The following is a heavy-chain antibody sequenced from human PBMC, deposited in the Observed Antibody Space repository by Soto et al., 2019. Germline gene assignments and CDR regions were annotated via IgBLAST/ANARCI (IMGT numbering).Heavy chain of an antibody. Sequence: QITLMESGPTLVKPTQTLTLTCTFSGFSLSTTGVGVTWIRQPPGKALEWLAVIYWDDDRRYSPFLKNRLTITKDTSRNQVVLTMANVDPVDTGTYFCAHKGPGTTSFEFWGQGALVNVSS. CDR2: IYWDDDR. V-gene: IGHV2-5*02. CDR3: AHKGPGTTSFEF. CDR1: GFSLSTTGVG. D-gene: IGHD1-1*01. J-gene: IGHJ4*02.